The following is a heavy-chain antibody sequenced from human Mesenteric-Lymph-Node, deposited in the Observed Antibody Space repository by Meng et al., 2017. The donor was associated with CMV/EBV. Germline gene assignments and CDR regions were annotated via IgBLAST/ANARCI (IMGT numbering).Heavy chain of an antibody. CDR3: AKDAGYCSTDSCPTFEH. Sequence: TFSSYGIHCLRQAPRKGLQWVAFIRHDGTNKYYAASVMGRFTISRDNSKNTVFLRMTGVSAEDTAVYYCAKDAGYCSTDSCPTFEHLGQGTLVTVSS. J-gene: IGHJ4*02. D-gene: IGHD2-2*01. CDR1: TFSSYG. CDR2: IRHDGTNK. V-gene: IGHV3-30*02.